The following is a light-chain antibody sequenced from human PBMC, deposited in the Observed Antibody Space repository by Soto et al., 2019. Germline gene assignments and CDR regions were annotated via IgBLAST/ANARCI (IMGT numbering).Light chain of an antibody. V-gene: IGKV3-20*01. Sequence: EIVLTQSPATLSLSPGERASLSCRASQSVSSYLAWYQQKPGQAPRLLIYEASKRATGIPDRFSGSGSGTDFSLTISRLEPEDFAVYYCQQYGNSPQTFGQGTKVDIK. CDR2: EAS. J-gene: IGKJ1*01. CDR1: QSVSSY. CDR3: QQYGNSPQT.